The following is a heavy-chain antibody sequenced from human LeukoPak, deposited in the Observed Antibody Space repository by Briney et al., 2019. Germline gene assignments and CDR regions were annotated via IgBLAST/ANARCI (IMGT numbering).Heavy chain of an antibody. CDR3: AKDRDSSGYYFDY. CDR2: ISGSGGST. J-gene: IGHJ4*02. V-gene: IGHV3-23*01. Sequence: GGSLRLSCAASGFTFSSYGMHWVRQAPGKGLEWVSAISGSGGSTYYADSVKGRFTTSRDNSKNTLYLQMNSLRAEDTAVYYCAKDRDSSGYYFDYWGQGTLVTVSS. CDR1: GFTFSSYG. D-gene: IGHD3-22*01.